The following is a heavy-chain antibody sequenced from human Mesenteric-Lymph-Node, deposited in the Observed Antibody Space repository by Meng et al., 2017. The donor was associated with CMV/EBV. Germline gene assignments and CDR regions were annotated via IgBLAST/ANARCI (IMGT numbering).Heavy chain of an antibody. D-gene: IGHD2-8*01. CDR2: INQDGSER. Sequence: GESLKISCSASGFSFHNYWMSWVRQAPGKGLEWVATINQDGSERYFVDSVKGRFTISRDNAKSSVYLQINSLRVADTALYYCAREGRYCTNGVCFAYWGQGPLVPFSS. CDR1: GFSFHNYW. J-gene: IGHJ4*02. CDR3: AREGRYCTNGVCFAY. V-gene: IGHV3-7*01.